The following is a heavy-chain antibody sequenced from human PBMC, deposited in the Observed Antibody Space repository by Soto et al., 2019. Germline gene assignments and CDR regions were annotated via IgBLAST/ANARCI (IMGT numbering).Heavy chain of an antibody. Sequence: GESMKISYRTSWYTFTTYSSGWVRQMPGGGVESLGLIFPRXFDVRYSRWFEGQVTIWADRSTATAFLHLRSLEAPDSALYFCSGLVSLLQPIESGGQGAPVTVSS. CDR1: WYTFTTYS. CDR3: SGLVSLLQPIES. J-gene: IGHJ4*02. D-gene: IGHD4-4*01. V-gene: IGHV5-51*01. CDR2: IFPRXFDV.